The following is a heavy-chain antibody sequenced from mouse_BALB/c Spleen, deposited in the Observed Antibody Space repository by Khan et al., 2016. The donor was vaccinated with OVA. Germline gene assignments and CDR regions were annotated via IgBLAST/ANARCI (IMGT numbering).Heavy chain of an antibody. CDR1: GYSITSDYA. Sequence: VQLKESGPGLVKPSQSLSLTCTVTGYSITSDYAWNWIRQFPGNKLEWMGHISYSGNTKYNPSLKSRISITRDTSKNQFFLQLNSVTIEDTATYYCARIYGGDFDYWGQGTTLTVSS. CDR3: ARIYGGDFDY. D-gene: IGHD1-1*01. CDR2: ISYSGNT. V-gene: IGHV3-2*02. J-gene: IGHJ2*01.